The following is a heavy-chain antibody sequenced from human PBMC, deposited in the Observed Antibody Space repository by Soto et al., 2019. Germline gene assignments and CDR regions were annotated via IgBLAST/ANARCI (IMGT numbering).Heavy chain of an antibody. CDR1: GFTFSSYG. V-gene: IGHV3-30*18. D-gene: IGHD2-15*01. J-gene: IGHJ6*02. CDR2: ISYDGSNK. Sequence: QVQLVESGGGVVQPGRSLRLSCAASGFTFSSYGMHWVRQAPGKGLEWVAVISYDGSNKYYADFVKGRFTISRDNSKNTLYLQMNSLRAEDTAVYYCAKDVLTDLVAATGYYYYYYGMDVWGQGTTVTVSS. CDR3: AKDVLTDLVAATGYYYYYYGMDV.